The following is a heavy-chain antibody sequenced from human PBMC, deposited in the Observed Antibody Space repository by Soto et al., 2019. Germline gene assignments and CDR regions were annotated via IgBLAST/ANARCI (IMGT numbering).Heavy chain of an antibody. V-gene: IGHV1-46*01. Sequence: ASVKVSCKASGYTFTSYYIHWARQAPGQGLEWMGIINPSTGSTGDAQNFQGRVTMTRDTSTSTVYMELSSLRSDDTAVYYCARDGERDRDLHCRTTICSYGLDVWGQGTTVTVSS. CDR2: INPSTGST. CDR3: ARDGERDRDLHCRTTICSYGLDV. CDR1: GYTFTSYY. J-gene: IGHJ6*02. D-gene: IGHD2-2*01.